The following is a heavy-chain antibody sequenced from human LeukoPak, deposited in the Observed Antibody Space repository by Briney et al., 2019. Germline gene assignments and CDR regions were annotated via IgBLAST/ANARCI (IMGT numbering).Heavy chain of an antibody. Sequence: SETLSLTCSVSGDSISSNEWWSWVRQPPGKGLEWIGEVFHSGSTNFNPSLKSRVTISIDKSKNQFSLEVTSVTAADTAIYYCARDLAVAGTNYFDFWGQGVLVTVSS. CDR2: VFHSGST. D-gene: IGHD6-19*01. CDR1: GDSISSNEW. V-gene: IGHV4-4*02. CDR3: ARDLAVAGTNYFDF. J-gene: IGHJ4*02.